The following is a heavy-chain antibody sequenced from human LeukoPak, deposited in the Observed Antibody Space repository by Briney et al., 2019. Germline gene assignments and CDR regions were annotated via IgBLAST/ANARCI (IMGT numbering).Heavy chain of an antibody. CDR2: ITNSGNSK. J-gene: IGHJ4*02. V-gene: IGHV3-21*05. CDR1: EFTFSSYS. D-gene: IGHD5-24*01. CDR3: SRDLRGRDDY. Sequence: AGGSLRLSCAASEFTFSSYSMNWVRQAPGKGLEWVSYITNSGNSKSYADSVKGRFTISRDNAKNTLYLQMNSLRAEDTAVYYCSRDLRGRDDYWGQGILVTVSS.